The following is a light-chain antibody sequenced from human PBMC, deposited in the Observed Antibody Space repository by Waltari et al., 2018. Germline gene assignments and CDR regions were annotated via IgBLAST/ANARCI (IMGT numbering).Light chain of an antibody. J-gene: IGKJ2*01. CDR3: QQCYSTPYT. Sequence: DIVMTQSPDSLAVSLGERVTINCRSSQHPLYNSDTKNYLAWFQQKPGKPPKLLIYWASTRESGVPDRFSGSGSGTEFTLTISSLQAADVAVYYCQQCYSTPYTFGQGTKLEIK. V-gene: IGKV4-1*01. CDR1: QHPLYNSDTKNY. CDR2: WAS.